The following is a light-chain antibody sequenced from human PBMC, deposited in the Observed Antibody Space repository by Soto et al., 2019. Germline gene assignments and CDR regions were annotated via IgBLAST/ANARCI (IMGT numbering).Light chain of an antibody. J-gene: IGKJ1*01. V-gene: IGKV3-15*01. CDR2: GAS. CDR1: QRISSN. Sequence: EIVMTQSPVTLSVSPGERATLSCRASQRISSNLAWYQHKPGQAPRLLIFGASTRATDVPARFSGSGSGTEFSLFISILQSEDFAVYYCLQLNNWPRTFGQGTRW. CDR3: LQLNNWPRT.